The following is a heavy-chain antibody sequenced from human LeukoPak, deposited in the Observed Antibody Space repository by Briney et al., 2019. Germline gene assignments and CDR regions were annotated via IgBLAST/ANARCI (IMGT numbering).Heavy chain of an antibody. D-gene: IGHD2-15*01. V-gene: IGHV4-59*01. J-gene: IGHJ6*03. CDR2: IYYSGST. CDR1: GGSISSYY. CDR3: ARVLVVVAATDYYYYMDV. Sequence: SETLSPTCTVSGGSISSYYWSWIRQPPGKGLEWIGYIYYSGSTNYNPSLNSRVTISVDTSKNQFSLKLSSVTAADTAVYYCARVLVVVAATDYYYYMDVWGKGTTVTISS.